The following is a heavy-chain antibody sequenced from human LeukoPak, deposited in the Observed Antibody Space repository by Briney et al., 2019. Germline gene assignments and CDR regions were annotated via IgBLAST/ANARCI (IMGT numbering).Heavy chain of an antibody. D-gene: IGHD3-9*01. J-gene: IGHJ3*02. Sequence: PGGSLRLSCAASGFTFSSYAMHWVRQAPGKGLEWVAVISYDGSNKYYADSVKGRFTISRDNSKNTLYLQMNSLRAEDTAVYYCAKDQGGLRYFDAFDIRGQGTMVTVSS. CDR2: ISYDGSNK. CDR3: AKDQGGLRYFDAFDI. V-gene: IGHV3-30*04. CDR1: GFTFSSYA.